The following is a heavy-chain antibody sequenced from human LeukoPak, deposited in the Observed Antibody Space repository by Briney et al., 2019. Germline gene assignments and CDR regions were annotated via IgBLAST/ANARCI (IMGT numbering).Heavy chain of an antibody. V-gene: IGHV3-7*03. Sequence: GGSLRLSCAASGFTFSTFWMHWVRQAPGKGLEWVANIRQDGSEKYYADTVKGRFTISRDNTLNSAYLQMNSLRAEDTALYYCVRAVGSGYAYWGQGTLVIVSS. CDR1: GFTFSTFW. CDR3: VRAVGSGYAY. J-gene: IGHJ4*02. D-gene: IGHD3-3*01. CDR2: IRQDGSEK.